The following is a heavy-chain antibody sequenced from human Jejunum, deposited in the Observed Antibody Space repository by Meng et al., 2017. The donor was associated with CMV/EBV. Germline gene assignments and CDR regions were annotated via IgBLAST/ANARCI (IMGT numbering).Heavy chain of an antibody. J-gene: IGHJ4*02. Sequence: LCCAASGLSFNNYWVHWVRQVPGRGLVWVSRINKDGSTTVYADSVKGRFTISRDNAKNTLSLQISSLRAEDTAVYYCVTGELFFDYWGQGTLVTVSS. CDR3: VTGELFFDY. D-gene: IGHD3-10*01. CDR2: INKDGSTT. V-gene: IGHV3-74*01. CDR1: GLSFNNYW.